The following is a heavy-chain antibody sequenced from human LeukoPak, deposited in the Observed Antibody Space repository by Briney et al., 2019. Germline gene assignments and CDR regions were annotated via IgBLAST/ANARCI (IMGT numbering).Heavy chain of an antibody. CDR1: GDSISSSNCY. CDR2: IYFSGGT. CDR3: ARSSSWYRLGNWFDP. D-gene: IGHD6-13*01. J-gene: IGHJ5*02. Sequence: SETLSLTCTVSGDSISSSNCYWGWIRQPPGKGLEWIGSIYFSGGTYYNASLKSRVTISVDTSKNQFSLKLSSVTAADTAVYYCARSSSWYRLGNWFDPWGQGTLVTVSS. V-gene: IGHV4-39*07.